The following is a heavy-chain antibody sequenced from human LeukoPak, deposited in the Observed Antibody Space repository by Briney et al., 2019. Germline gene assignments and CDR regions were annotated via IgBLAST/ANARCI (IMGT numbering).Heavy chain of an antibody. J-gene: IGHJ4*02. Sequence: PGESLKISCKGSGYSFTTYWIGWVRQMPGKGLEWMGIIYPGDSDTRYSPAFQGQVTISADKSISTAYMQWSSLKASDTAIYYCARTMVRGVIASARDYWGQGTLVTVSS. CDR2: IYPGDSDT. CDR1: GYSFTTYW. V-gene: IGHV5-51*01. D-gene: IGHD3-10*01. CDR3: ARTMVRGVIASARDY.